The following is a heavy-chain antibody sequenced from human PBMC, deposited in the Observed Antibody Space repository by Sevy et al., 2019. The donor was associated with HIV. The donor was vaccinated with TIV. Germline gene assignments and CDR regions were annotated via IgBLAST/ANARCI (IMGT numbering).Heavy chain of an antibody. D-gene: IGHD1-26*01. V-gene: IGHV3-53*01. CDR3: AKQGSIVGAQPYYYGMDV. J-gene: IGHJ6*02. Sequence: GGSLRLSCVASGFTVSSNYMSWVRQAPGKGLEWVSVIYSGGSTYYADSVKGRFTISRDNSKNTLYLQMNSLKAEDTAVYYCAKQGSIVGAQPYYYGMDVWGQGTTVTVSS. CDR2: IYSGGST. CDR1: GFTVSSNY.